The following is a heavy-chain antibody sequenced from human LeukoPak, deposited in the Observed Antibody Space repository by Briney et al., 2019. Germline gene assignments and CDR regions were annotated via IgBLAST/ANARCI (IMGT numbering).Heavy chain of an antibody. CDR2: ISSSSSYI. J-gene: IGHJ4*02. Sequence: PGGSLRLSCVASGFTFSSHSMNWVRQAPGKGLEWVSSISSSSSYIYYADSVKGRFTISRDNAKNSLYLQMNSLRAEDTAVYYCARDYDFWSGYYRGFDYWGQGTLVTVSS. D-gene: IGHD3-3*01. CDR3: ARDYDFWSGYYRGFDY. CDR1: GFTFSSHS. V-gene: IGHV3-21*01.